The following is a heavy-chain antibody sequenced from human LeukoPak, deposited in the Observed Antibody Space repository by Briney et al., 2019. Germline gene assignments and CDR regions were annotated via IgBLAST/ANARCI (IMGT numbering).Heavy chain of an antibody. D-gene: IGHD3-10*01. CDR2: IYYSGST. CDR3: ARGDYYGSGSYD. Sequence: SETLSLTCTVSGGSISSGGYYWSWIRQHPGKGLEWIGYIYYSGSTYYNPSLKSRVTISVDTSKNQFSLKLSSVTAADTAVYYCARGDYYGSGSYDWGQGTLVTVSS. CDR1: GGSISSGGYY. V-gene: IGHV4-31*03. J-gene: IGHJ4*02.